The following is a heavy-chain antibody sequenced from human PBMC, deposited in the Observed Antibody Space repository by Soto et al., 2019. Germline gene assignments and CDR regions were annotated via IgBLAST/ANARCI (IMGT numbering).Heavy chain of an antibody. V-gene: IGHV1-24*01. Sequence: ASVKVSCKVSGHTLHALSMHWVRQAPGKGFEWMGSFDPEDGEKIFAQKFQGRVTVSEDTSTDTAYMELISLRSEDTAVYYCANGRAGRRFKWFDPWGQGTKVTVSA. CDR2: FDPEDGEK. CDR3: ANGRAGRRFKWFDP. CDR1: GHTLHALS. J-gene: IGHJ5*02.